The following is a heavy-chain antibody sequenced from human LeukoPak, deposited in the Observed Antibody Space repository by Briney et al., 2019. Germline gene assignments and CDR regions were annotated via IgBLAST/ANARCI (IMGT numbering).Heavy chain of an antibody. V-gene: IGHV1-18*01. CDR1: GYTFIRYG. D-gene: IGHD1-26*01. Sequence: EASVKVSCKTSGYTFIRYGITWVRQAPGQGLEWMAWISPYNGNTKYVQNLQGRLTITTDTSTSTAYMELGSLTSDDTAVYFCAREESIGRYQFLHDSWGQGTLVTVSS. CDR2: ISPYNGNT. J-gene: IGHJ4*02. CDR3: AREESIGRYQFLHDS.